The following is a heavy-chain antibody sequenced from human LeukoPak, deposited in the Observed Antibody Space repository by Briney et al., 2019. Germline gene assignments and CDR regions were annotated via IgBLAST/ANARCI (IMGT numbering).Heavy chain of an antibody. D-gene: IGHD2-8*02. J-gene: IGHJ4*02. CDR3: AKPRTTGLGWAQFDY. CDR1: GFTFSSFA. CDR2: FDGNGPNT. V-gene: IGHV3-23*01. Sequence: GGSLRLSCVASGFTFSSFAMTWVRQAPGKGLEWVSGFDGNGPNTFYADFVKDRWTISRDNSRNTLYLEMNSLRPEDTAIYYCAKPRTTGLGWAQFDYWGQGSLVTVSS.